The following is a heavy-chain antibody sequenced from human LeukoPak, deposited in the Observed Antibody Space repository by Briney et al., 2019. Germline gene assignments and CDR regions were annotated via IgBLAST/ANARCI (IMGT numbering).Heavy chain of an antibody. Sequence: PSETLSLTCAVYGGSFSGYYWSWLRQPPGKGLEWIGEINHSGSTNYNPSLKSRVTTSVDTTKNQFSLKLSSVTAADTAVYYCARGSRWGRFFDYWGQGTLVTVSS. V-gene: IGHV4-34*01. CDR2: INHSGST. J-gene: IGHJ4*02. D-gene: IGHD3-16*01. CDR1: GGSFSGYY. CDR3: ARGSRWGRFFDY.